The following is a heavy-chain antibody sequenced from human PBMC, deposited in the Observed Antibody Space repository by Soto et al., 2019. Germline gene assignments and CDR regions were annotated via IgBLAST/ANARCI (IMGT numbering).Heavy chain of an antibody. V-gene: IGHV2-5*02. J-gene: IGHJ4*02. CDR2: IYWDDDK. Sequence: QITLNESGPTVVSPTETLTLTCRFSGFSLTTSGVGVGWIRQSPGKAPEGLALIYWDDDKRDSASLKSRLTITKDTSKNQVVLTVSDLDPTDTATYYCAHRVLRTVFGLVTTTAIYFDFWGQGTPVAVSS. CDR3: AHRVLRTVFGLVTTTAIYFDF. D-gene: IGHD3-3*01. CDR1: GFSLTTSGVG.